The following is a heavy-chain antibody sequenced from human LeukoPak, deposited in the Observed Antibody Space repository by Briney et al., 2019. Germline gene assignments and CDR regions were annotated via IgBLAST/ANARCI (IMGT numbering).Heavy chain of an antibody. Sequence: PSETLSLTCTVSGGSISSYYWSWIRQPPGKGLEWIGYIYYSGSTNYNPSLKSRVTISVDTSKNQFSLKLSSVTAADTAVYYCARGSRMITFGGVIWDHFDHWGQGTLVTVSS. CDR2: IYYSGST. CDR3: ARGSRMITFGGVIWDHFDH. D-gene: IGHD3-16*02. J-gene: IGHJ4*02. CDR1: GGSISSYY. V-gene: IGHV4-59*01.